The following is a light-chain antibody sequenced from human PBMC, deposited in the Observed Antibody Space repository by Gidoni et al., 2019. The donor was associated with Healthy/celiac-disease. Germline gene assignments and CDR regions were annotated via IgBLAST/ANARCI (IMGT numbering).Light chain of an antibody. J-gene: IGLJ2*01. CDR2: EVS. Sequence: QSALTQPPPPSGPPGQPVTISCTGTSSDVGCYNYVSWYQQHPGKAPKLMIYEVSKRPSGVPDRFSGSKSGNTASLTVSGLQAEDEADYYCSSYAGSNNLVFGGGTKLTVL. V-gene: IGLV2-8*01. CDR3: SSYAGSNNLV. CDR1: SSDVGCYNY.